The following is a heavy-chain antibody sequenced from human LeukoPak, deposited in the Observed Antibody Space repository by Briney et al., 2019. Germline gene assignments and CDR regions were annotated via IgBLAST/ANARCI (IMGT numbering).Heavy chain of an antibody. J-gene: IGHJ4*02. CDR1: GFTFSSYA. CDR3: ATGYYFGSGSYGYLDY. V-gene: IGHV3-23*01. CDR2: ISDSGGTT. Sequence: SGGSLRLSCAASGFTFSSYAMSWVRHAPGEGLEWVSAISDSGGTTYYADSVKGRFTISRDDSENTLYLQMDSLRADDTAVYYCATGYYFGSGSYGYLDYWGQGTLVTVSS. D-gene: IGHD3-10*01.